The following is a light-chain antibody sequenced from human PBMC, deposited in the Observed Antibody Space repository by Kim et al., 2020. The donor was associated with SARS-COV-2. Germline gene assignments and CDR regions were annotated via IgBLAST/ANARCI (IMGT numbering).Light chain of an antibody. CDR1: QSVGSF. V-gene: IGKV3-11*01. CDR2: DVS. CDR3: QQRFNWPST. J-gene: IGKJ5*01. Sequence: SSPEEKATLYCRASQSVGSFLAWYQHKPGQAPRLLIYDVSNKAAGIPARFSGSGSGTDFTLTISSLDPEDFAIYYCQQRFNWPSTFGQGTRLEIK.